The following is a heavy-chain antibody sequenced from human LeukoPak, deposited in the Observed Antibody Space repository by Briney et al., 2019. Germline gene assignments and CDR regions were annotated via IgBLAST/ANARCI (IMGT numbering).Heavy chain of an antibody. CDR2: IIPIFGTA. V-gene: IGHV1-69*06. CDR3: ARVLIAVAGTLDY. CDR1: GGTFSSYA. Sequence: PVKVSCKASGGTFSSYAISWVRQAPGQGLEWMGGIIPIFGTANYAQKFQGRVTITADKSTSTAHMELSSLRSEDTAVYYCARVLIAVAGTLDYWGQGTLVTVSS. D-gene: IGHD6-19*01. J-gene: IGHJ4*02.